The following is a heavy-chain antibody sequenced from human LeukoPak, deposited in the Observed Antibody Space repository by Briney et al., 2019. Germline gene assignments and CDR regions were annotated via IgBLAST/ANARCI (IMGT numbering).Heavy chain of an antibody. J-gene: IGHJ4*02. CDR3: ATLTMVRGVTNDY. V-gene: IGHV1-24*01. CDR1: GYTLTELS. D-gene: IGHD3-10*01. CDR2: FDPGDGET. Sequence: ASVKVSCKVSGYTLTELSMHWVRQAPGKGLEWMGGFDPGDGETIYAQKFQGRVTMTEDTSTDAAYMELSSLRSEDTAVYYCATLTMVRGVTNDYWGQGTLVTVSS.